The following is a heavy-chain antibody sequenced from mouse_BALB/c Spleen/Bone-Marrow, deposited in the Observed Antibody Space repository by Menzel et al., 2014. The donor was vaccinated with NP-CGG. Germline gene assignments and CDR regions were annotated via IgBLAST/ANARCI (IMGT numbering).Heavy chain of an antibody. J-gene: IGHJ1*01. D-gene: IGHD1-1*01. Sequence: DVHLVESGGGLVQPGGSLRLSCATSGFTFTDYYMSWVRQPPGKALEWLGFIRNKANGYTTEYSASVKGRFTISRDNSQGILYLQMNTLRAEDSATYYCARDEHYGIYWYFDVWGAGTTVTVSS. CDR1: GFTFTDYY. CDR2: IRNKANGYTT. CDR3: ARDEHYGIYWYFDV. V-gene: IGHV7-3*02.